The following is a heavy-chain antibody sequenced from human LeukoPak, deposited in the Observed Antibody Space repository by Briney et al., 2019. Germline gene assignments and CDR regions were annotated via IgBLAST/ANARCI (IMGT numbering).Heavy chain of an antibody. Sequence: PGGSLRLSCAASGFTFSSYGMHWVRQAPGRGLEWVAVIWYDGSNKYYADSVKGRFTISRDNSKNTLCLQMNSLRAEDTAVYYCARDRSSSGSVFDYWGQGTLVTVSS. CDR3: ARDRSSSGSVFDY. CDR1: GFTFSSYG. V-gene: IGHV3-33*01. CDR2: IWYDGSNK. J-gene: IGHJ4*02. D-gene: IGHD6-13*01.